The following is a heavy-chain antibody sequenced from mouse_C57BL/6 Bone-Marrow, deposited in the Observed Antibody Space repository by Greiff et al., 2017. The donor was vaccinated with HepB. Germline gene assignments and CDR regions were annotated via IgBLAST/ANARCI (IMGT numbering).Heavy chain of an antibody. CDR1: GFTFSSYA. V-gene: IGHV5-9-1*02. J-gene: IGHJ4*01. Sequence: EVKLVESGEGLVKPGGSLKLSCAASGFTFSSYAMSWVRQTPEKRLEWVAYISSGGDYIYYADTVKGRFTISRDNARNTLYLQMSSLTSEDTAMYYCTRVGMVTTLYYYAMDYWGQGTSVTVSS. CDR3: TRVGMVTTLYYYAMDY. CDR2: ISSGGDYI. D-gene: IGHD2-1*01.